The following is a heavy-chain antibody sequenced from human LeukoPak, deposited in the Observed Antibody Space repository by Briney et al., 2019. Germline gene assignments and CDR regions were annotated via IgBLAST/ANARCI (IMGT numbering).Heavy chain of an antibody. J-gene: IGHJ4*02. D-gene: IGHD2/OR15-2a*01. CDR2: ISYDGSNK. V-gene: IGHV3-30*03. CDR3: ASSTSNNFDY. CDR1: GFTFSSYG. Sequence: GSLRLSCAASGFTFSSYGMHWVRQAPGKGLEWVAVISYDGSNKYYADSVKGRFTISRDNSKNTLYLQMNSLRAEDTAVYYCASSTSNNFDYWGQGTLVTVSS.